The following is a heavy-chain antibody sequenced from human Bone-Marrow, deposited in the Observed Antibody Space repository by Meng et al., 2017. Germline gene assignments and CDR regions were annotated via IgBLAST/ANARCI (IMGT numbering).Heavy chain of an antibody. D-gene: IGHD6-6*01. CDR1: GGSVSSGSYY. Sequence: QVQLQESGPSLVRPSRTLSLTCTVSGGSVSSGSYYWSWIRQPPGKGLEWIGHIYYSGSTNYNPSLKSRDTISVDTSKNQFSLKLSSVTAADTAVYFCARSSTSPASYFFNYWGQGTLVTVSS. V-gene: IGHV4-61*01. CDR3: ARSSTSPASYFFNY. J-gene: IGHJ4*02. CDR2: IYYSGST.